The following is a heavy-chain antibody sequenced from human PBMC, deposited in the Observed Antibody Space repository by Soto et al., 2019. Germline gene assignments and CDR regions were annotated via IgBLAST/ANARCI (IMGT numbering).Heavy chain of an antibody. D-gene: IGHD3-22*01. CDR1: GFTFSSYA. CDR2: ISYDGSNK. CDR3: ARSSGYYYLVGQDAFDI. V-gene: IGHV3-30-3*01. Sequence: QVQLVESGGGVVQPGRSLRLSCAASGFTFSSYAMHWVRQAPGKGLEWVAVISYDGSNKYYADAVKGRFTISRDNSKNTLDLQMNSLRAEDTAVYYCARSSGYYYLVGQDAFDIWGQGTMVTVSS. J-gene: IGHJ3*02.